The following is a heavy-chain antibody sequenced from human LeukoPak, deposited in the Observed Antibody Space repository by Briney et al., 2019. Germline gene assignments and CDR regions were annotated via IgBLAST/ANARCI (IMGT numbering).Heavy chain of an antibody. D-gene: IGHD6-13*01. CDR3: ARPQYDSSWYYFDY. CDR2: ISGNGVST. CDR1: GFTFSSYW. V-gene: IGHV3-23*01. Sequence: GGSLRLSCAASGFTFSSYWMYWVRQAPGMGLEWVSTISGNGVSTYYANSVKGRFTISRDNSKNTLWLQMNSLRAEDTALYYCARPQYDSSWYYFDYWGQGTLVTVSS. J-gene: IGHJ4*02.